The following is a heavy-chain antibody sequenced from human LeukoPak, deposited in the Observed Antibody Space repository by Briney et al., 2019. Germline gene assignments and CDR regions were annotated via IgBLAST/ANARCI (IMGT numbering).Heavy chain of an antibody. CDR1: GFTFSSYA. D-gene: IGHD5-24*01. V-gene: IGHV3-53*01. J-gene: IGHJ4*02. Sequence: GGSLRLSCAASGFTFSSYAVSWVRQAPGKGLEWVSVIYSGGSTCYADSVKGRFTISRDNSKNTLYLQMNSLRAEDTAVYYCARGARELPYWGQGTLVTVSS. CDR2: IYSGGST. CDR3: ARGARELPY.